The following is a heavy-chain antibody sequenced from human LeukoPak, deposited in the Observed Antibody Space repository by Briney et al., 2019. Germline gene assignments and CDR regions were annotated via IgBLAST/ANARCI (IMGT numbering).Heavy chain of an antibody. J-gene: IGHJ4*02. V-gene: IGHV3-21*01. D-gene: IGHD2-2*01. CDR1: GFTFGSYW. CDR3: ARAHPAATFDY. Sequence: GGSLRLSCAASGFTFGSYWMSWVRQAPGKGLEWVSSISSSSSYIYYADSVKGRFTISRGNAKNSLYLQMNSLRAEDTAVYYCARAHPAATFDYWGQGTLVTVSS. CDR2: ISSSSSYI.